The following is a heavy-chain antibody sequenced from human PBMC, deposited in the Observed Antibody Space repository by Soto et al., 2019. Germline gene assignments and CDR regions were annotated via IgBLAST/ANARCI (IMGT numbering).Heavy chain of an antibody. Sequence: QVQLVQSGAEVKKPGASVKVSCKASGYTFTSYGISWVRQAPGQGLEWMGWISAYNGNTNYAQKLQGRVTMTTDTSTKTAYMELRSLRSDDTAVYYCARESSITMVRGAPLVEYYYGMDVWGQGTTVTVSS. V-gene: IGHV1-18*01. CDR2: ISAYNGNT. CDR1: GYTFTSYG. CDR3: ARESSITMVRGAPLVEYYYGMDV. D-gene: IGHD3-10*01. J-gene: IGHJ6*02.